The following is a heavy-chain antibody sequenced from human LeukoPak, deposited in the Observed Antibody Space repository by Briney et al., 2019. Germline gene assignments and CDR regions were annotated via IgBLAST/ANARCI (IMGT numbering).Heavy chain of an antibody. J-gene: IGHJ3*02. CDR1: GGSISSSSYY. D-gene: IGHD1-1*01. V-gene: IGHV3-11*04. Sequence: LSLTCTVSGGSISSSSYYWGWIRQAPGKGLEWVSYISSSGSTIYYADSVKGRFTISRDNAKNSLYLQMNSLRAEDTAVYYCARDQGTGGWGDAFGIWGQGTMVTVSS. CDR2: ISSSGSTI. CDR3: ARDQGTGGWGDAFGI.